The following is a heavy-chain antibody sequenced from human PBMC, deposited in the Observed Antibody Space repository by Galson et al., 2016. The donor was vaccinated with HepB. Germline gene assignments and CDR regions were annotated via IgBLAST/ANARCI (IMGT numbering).Heavy chain of an antibody. V-gene: IGHV1-69*13. Sequence: SVKVSCKASGGTLSTYAISWVRQAPGQGLEWMGAIIPVLHTSNYAQSLQGRVTITADESTRTAYMELGSLRPEDTAVYYCARPLGTWLQLGDSAFHIWGQGTMVTVSS. CDR2: IIPVLHTS. D-gene: IGHD5-24*01. J-gene: IGHJ3*02. CDR3: ARPLGTWLQLGDSAFHI. CDR1: GGTLSTYA.